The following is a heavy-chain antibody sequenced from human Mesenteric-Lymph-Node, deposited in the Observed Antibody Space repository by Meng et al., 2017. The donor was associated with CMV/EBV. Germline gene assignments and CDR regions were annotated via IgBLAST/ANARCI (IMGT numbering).Heavy chain of an antibody. D-gene: IGHD2-15*01. CDR3: ARDPTVVVAATSPWFDP. V-gene: IGHV3-11*06. CDR1: FTFSDYD. CDR2: ISSSSSYT. Sequence: FTFSDYDMSWIRQAPGKGLEWVSYISSSSSYTNYADSVKGRFTISRDNAKNSLYLQMNSLRAEDTAVYYCARDPTVVVAATSPWFDPWGQGTLVTVSS. J-gene: IGHJ5*02.